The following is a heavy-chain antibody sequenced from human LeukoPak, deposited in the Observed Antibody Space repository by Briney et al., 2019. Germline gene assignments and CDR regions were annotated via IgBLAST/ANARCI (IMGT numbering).Heavy chain of an antibody. J-gene: IGHJ4*02. Sequence: GGSLRLSCAASGFTFSSYEMNWVRQAPGKGLEWISYISSSSSNIYYADSVKGRFTISRDNSKNSLYLQMNSLRAEDTAVYYCAREEAVAETFDYWGQGTLVTVSS. V-gene: IGHV3-48*03. CDR2: ISSSSSNI. CDR1: GFTFSSYE. CDR3: AREEAVAETFDY. D-gene: IGHD6-19*01.